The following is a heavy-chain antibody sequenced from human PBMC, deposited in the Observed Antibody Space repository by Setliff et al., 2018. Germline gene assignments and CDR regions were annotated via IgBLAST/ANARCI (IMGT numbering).Heavy chain of an antibody. Sequence: GGSLRLSCAASGFTFSSYWMSWVRQAPGKGLEWVANIKQEGSEKYYVDSVKGRFTISRDDAKNSLYLQMTRLRAEDTAVYYCAKNGFGVVALGVNNWFDPWGQGTLVTVSS. CDR2: IKQEGSEK. CDR3: AKNGFGVVALGVNNWFDP. V-gene: IGHV3-7*03. J-gene: IGHJ5*02. D-gene: IGHD3-10*01. CDR1: GFTFSSYW.